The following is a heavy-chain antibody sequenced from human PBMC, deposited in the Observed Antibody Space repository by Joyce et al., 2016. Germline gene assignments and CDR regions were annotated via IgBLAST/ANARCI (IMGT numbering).Heavy chain of an antibody. CDR1: GGSFGAQT. D-gene: IGHD2-2*01. J-gene: IGHJ3*01. CDR2: ISPVFVTP. Sequence: QVHLVQSGAEVKMPGSSVKVSCTASGGSFGAQTFNWWRKTPGQGLEWMGGISPVFVTPHSAQKYQGTVSITADTGTSTVFMEVRSLTSDDTAMYYCASGVAGYCSSSTCPRPLDVWGQGTMVIVS. V-gene: IGHV1-69*14. CDR3: ASGVAGYCSSSTCPRPLDV.